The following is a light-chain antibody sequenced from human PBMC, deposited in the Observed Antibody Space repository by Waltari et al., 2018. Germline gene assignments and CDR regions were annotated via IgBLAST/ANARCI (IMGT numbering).Light chain of an antibody. Sequence: QSVLTQPPSVSAAPGQRVTISCTGTTSNIGAGYVTHWNQLLPGTAPRLLFYGGTNRPPGVPERFFASKSGSSASLGITGLQTEDEGDYYCESCDGTLTMGVFGEGTKLTVI. CDR3: ESCDGTLTMGV. CDR1: TSNIGAGYV. J-gene: IGLJ3*02. V-gene: IGLV1-40*01. CDR2: GGT.